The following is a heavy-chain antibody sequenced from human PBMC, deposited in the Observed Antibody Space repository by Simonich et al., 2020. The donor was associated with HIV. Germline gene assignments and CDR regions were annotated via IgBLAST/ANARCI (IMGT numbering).Heavy chain of an antibody. CDR3: ARSPYYYDISGDLDY. Sequence: QVQLQQWGAGLLKPSETLSLTCVVYGGSLSGYYWSWVCQPPGKGLEWIGEINHSGNTNSNPSLKTRVTISLDTSKNQFSLKLSSVTAADTAVYYCARSPYYYDISGDLDYWGQGTLVTVSS. J-gene: IGHJ4*02. V-gene: IGHV4-34*01. CDR2: INHSGNT. CDR1: GGSLSGYY. D-gene: IGHD3-22*01.